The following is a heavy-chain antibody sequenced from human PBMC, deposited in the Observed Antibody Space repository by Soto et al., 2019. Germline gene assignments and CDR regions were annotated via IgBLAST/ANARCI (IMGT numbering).Heavy chain of an antibody. CDR3: ARNIYGSWYFDL. J-gene: IGHJ2*01. D-gene: IGHD3-10*01. CDR2: IYYSGST. V-gene: IGHV4-39*01. CDR1: GGSISSSSYY. Sequence: PSETLSLTCTVSGGSISSSSYYWGWIRQPPGKGLEWSGSIYYSGSTYYNPSLKSRVTISVDTSKNQFSLKLSSVTAADTAVYYCARNIYGSWYFDLWGRGTLVTVSS.